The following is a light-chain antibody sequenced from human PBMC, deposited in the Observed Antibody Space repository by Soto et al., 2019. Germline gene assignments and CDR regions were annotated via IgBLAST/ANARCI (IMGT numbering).Light chain of an antibody. V-gene: IGLV2-8*01. CDR1: SSDVGGYNY. J-gene: IGLJ2*01. CDR2: DVN. CDR3: SSYAASNNVL. Sequence: QSALTQPPSASGSPGQSVTISCTGTSSDVGGYNYVSWYQQYPGKAPKLMIYDVNRRPSGVPDRFSGSKSGNTASLTVSGLQAEDEADYYCSSYAASNNVLFGGGTKVTVL.